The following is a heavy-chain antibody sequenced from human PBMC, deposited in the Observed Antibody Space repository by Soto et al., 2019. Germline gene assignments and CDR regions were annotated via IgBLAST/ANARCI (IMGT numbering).Heavy chain of an antibody. Sequence: QVQLQESGPGLVKPSATLSLTCTVSGGSISGFYWSWIRQPPGKGLEWIGYIYYSGITNYNPSLKSRVTISVDTSKNQFSLKPSSVTAADTAVYYCARAYSGGFDYWGQGALVAVSS. CDR2: IYYSGIT. D-gene: IGHD2-15*01. V-gene: IGHV4-59*01. J-gene: IGHJ4*02. CDR1: GGSISGFY. CDR3: ARAYSGGFDY.